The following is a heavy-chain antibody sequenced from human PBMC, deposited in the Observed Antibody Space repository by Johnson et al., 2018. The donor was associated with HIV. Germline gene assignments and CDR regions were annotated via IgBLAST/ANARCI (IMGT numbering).Heavy chain of an antibody. CDR1: GLTFSSYA. D-gene: IGHD6-19*01. V-gene: IGHV3-30-3*01. Sequence: QVQLVESGGGVVQPGRSLRLSCAASGLTFSSYAMHWVRQAPGKGPEWVAVISYDGSTKYYADSVKGRFTISRDNSKNTLHLQMNSLRAEDTAVYYCARASRGWYTAFDIWGQGTMVTVSS. CDR2: ISYDGSTK. CDR3: ARASRGWYTAFDI. J-gene: IGHJ3*02.